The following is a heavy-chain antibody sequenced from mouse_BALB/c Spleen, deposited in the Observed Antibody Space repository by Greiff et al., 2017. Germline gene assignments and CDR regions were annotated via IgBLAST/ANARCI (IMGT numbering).Heavy chain of an antibody. CDR2: ISYSGST. Sequence: VQLKESGPSLVKPSQTLSLTCSVTGDSITSGYWNWIRKFPGNKLEYMGYISYSGSTYYNPSLKSRISITRDTSKNQYYLQLNSVTTEDTATYYCAREKEIYYDYAGGAWFAYWGQGTLVTVSA. D-gene: IGHD2-4*01. CDR1: GDSITSGY. J-gene: IGHJ3*01. V-gene: IGHV3-8*02. CDR3: AREKEIYYDYAGGAWFAY.